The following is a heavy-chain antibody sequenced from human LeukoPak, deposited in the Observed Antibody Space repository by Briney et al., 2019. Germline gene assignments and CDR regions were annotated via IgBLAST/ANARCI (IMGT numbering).Heavy chain of an antibody. CDR2: ISTSSSYI. J-gene: IGHJ4*02. Sequence: PGGSLRLSCAASGFTFSSYSMNWVRQAPGKGLEWVSSISTSSSYIYYPDSVKGRFTISRDNAKNSLYLQMNSLRAEDTAVYYCARGASASDYYDSSGYYPEWGQGTLVTVSS. CDR3: ARGASASDYYDSSGYYPE. CDR1: GFTFSSYS. D-gene: IGHD3-22*01. V-gene: IGHV3-21*01.